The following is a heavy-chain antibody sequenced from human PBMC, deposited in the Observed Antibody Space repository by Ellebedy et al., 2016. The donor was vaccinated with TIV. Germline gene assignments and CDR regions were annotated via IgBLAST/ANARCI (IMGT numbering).Heavy chain of an antibody. CDR2: IYSGGST. CDR3: AKCSLAAAGYYYYYYGMDV. J-gene: IGHJ6*02. CDR1: GFTVSSNY. Sequence: GESLKISCAASGFTVSSNYMSWVRQAPGKGLEWVSVIYSGGSTYYADSVKGRFTISRDNSKNSLYLQMNSLRTEDTALYYCAKCSLAAAGYYYYYYGMDVWGQGTTVTVSS. V-gene: IGHV3-53*05. D-gene: IGHD6-13*01.